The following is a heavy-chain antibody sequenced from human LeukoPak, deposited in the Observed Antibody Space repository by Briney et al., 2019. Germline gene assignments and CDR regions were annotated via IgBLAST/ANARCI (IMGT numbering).Heavy chain of an antibody. D-gene: IGHD3-22*01. V-gene: IGHV3-9*03. J-gene: IGHJ4*02. CDR3: AKSHDSSGYYYFDY. CDR2: ISWNSGTT. Sequence: QPGRSLRLSCAASGFTFDDYALHWVRQAPGEGLEWVSGISWNSGTTGYADSVKGRFTISRDNAKNSLYLQMNSLRAEDMALYYCAKSHDSSGYYYFDYWGQGTLVTVSS. CDR1: GFTFDDYA.